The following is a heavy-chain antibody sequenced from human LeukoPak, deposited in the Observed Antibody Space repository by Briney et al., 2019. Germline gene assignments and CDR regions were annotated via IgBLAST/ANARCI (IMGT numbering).Heavy chain of an antibody. CDR3: AREGYYGSGSPPSLYFDY. V-gene: IGHV3-30-3*01. Sequence: SGGSLRLSCAASGFTFSSYAMHWVRQAPGKGLEWVAVISYDGSNKYYADSVKGRFTISRDNSRSTLYLQMNSLRPEDTAIYYCAREGYYGSGSPPSLYFDYWGQGTLVTVSS. CDR2: ISYDGSNK. D-gene: IGHD3-10*01. J-gene: IGHJ4*02. CDR1: GFTFSSYA.